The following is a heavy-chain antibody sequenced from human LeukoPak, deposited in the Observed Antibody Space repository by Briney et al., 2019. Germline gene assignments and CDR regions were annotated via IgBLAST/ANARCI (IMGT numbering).Heavy chain of an antibody. CDR1: GFTFSSYG. CDR2: IWYDGSNK. CDR3: ARYSKKHPVFDAFDI. D-gene: IGHD2-21*01. V-gene: IGHV3-33*01. Sequence: GRSLRLSCAASGFTFSSYGMHWVRQAPGKGLEWVAVIWYDGSNKYYADSVKGRFTISRDNSKNTLYLQMNSLRAEDTAVYYCARYSKKHPVFDAFDIWGQGTMVTVSS. J-gene: IGHJ3*02.